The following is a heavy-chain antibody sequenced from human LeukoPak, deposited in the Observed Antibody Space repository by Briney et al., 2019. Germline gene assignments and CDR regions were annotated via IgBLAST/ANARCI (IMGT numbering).Heavy chain of an antibody. CDR1: GYTFTNYW. D-gene: IGHD3-3*01. CDR2: ICPDDSDT. V-gene: IGHV5-51*01. CDR3: ARHEVGGDSSSGYEYYYYMDV. J-gene: IGHJ6*03. Sequence: GESLKISCKASGYTFTNYWIGWLRQMPGKGLGWMGIICPDDSDTKYRPSFQGHVNISVDESISTAYLQWSSLKASDTAIYYCARHEVGGDSSSGYEYYYYMDVWGKGTAVTVFS.